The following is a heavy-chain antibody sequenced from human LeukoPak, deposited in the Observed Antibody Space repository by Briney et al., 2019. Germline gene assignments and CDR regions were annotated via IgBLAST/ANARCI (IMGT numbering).Heavy chain of an antibody. Sequence: GESLKISCKGSGYNFSTYWIGWLRQMPGKGLEWMGIINPGDSDTRYTPSFQGQVTISVDKSISTAYLQWSSLKASDTAMYYCARRHYYYYYMDVWGKGTTVTVSS. CDR2: INPGDSDT. V-gene: IGHV5-51*01. CDR1: GYNFSTYW. CDR3: ARRHYYYYYMDV. J-gene: IGHJ6*03.